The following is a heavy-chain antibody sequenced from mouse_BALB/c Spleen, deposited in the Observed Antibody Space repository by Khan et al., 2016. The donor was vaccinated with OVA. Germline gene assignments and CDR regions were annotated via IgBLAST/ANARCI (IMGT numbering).Heavy chain of an antibody. CDR3: ALIYHYGSGFDY. Sequence: VQLQQPGPELVKPGASVKVSCKASGYSFTDYNMFWVKQSLGKTLEWIGYIDPYTGGTNYNQKFMGRATLTVDKSSSTAFMHLNSLTSGDSAVYYCALIYHYGSGFDYWGQGTTLTVSS. J-gene: IGHJ2*01. CDR1: GYSFTDYN. CDR2: IDPYTGGT. D-gene: IGHD1-1*01. V-gene: IGHV1S135*01.